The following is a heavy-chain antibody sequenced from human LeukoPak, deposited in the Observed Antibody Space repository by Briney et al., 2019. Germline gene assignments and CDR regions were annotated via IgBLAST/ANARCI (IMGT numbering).Heavy chain of an antibody. CDR2: VYYNGGT. Sequence: SETLSLTCTVSGGSISTYYWRWVRQPPGKGLEWIGSVYYNGGTNYSPSLKSRVTISVDTSKNQFSLKLNSVSAADTAVYYCARTGYCNGGSCPNFDYWGQGTLVTVSS. CDR3: ARTGYCNGGSCPNFDY. V-gene: IGHV4-59*12. J-gene: IGHJ4*02. D-gene: IGHD2-15*01. CDR1: GGSISTYY.